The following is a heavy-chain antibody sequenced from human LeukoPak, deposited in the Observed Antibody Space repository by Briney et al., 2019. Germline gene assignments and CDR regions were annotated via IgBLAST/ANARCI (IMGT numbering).Heavy chain of an antibody. Sequence: SETLSLTCTVSGGSISSSSYYWGWIRQPPGKGLEWIGSIYYSGSTYYNPSLKSRVTISVDTAKNQFSLKLSSVTAADTAVYYCARRYFYDSGGYYYYFDYWGQGTLVTVSS. CDR3: ARRYFYDSGGYYYYFDY. CDR1: GGSISSSSYY. D-gene: IGHD3-22*01. CDR2: IYYSGST. V-gene: IGHV4-39*01. J-gene: IGHJ4*02.